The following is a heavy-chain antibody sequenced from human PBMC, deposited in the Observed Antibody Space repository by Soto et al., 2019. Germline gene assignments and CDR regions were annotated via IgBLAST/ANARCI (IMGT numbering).Heavy chain of an antibody. CDR1: GYTFTSYG. V-gene: IGHV1-18*01. CDR2: ISAYNGNT. J-gene: IGHJ5*02. Sequence: ASVKVSCKASGYTFTSYGISWVRQAPGQGLEWMGWISAYNGNTNYAQKLQGRVTMTTDTSTSTAYMELRSLRSDDTAVYYCARDRVSAGTRGWFDPWGQGTLVTVSS. D-gene: IGHD6-13*01. CDR3: ARDRVSAGTRGWFDP.